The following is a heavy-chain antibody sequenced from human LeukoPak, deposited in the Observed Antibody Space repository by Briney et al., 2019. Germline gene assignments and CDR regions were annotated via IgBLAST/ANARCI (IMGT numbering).Heavy chain of an antibody. J-gene: IGHJ6*03. Sequence: GGSLRLSCAASGFTFSSYGMSWVRQAPGKGLEWVSAISSSGGSTYYADSVKGQFTISRDNSKNTLYLQMNSLRAEDTAVYYCAKGSDILTGYSYYYYYYMDVWGKGTTVTISS. D-gene: IGHD3-9*01. CDR3: AKGSDILTGYSYYYYYYMDV. V-gene: IGHV3-23*01. CDR2: ISSSGGST. CDR1: GFTFSSYG.